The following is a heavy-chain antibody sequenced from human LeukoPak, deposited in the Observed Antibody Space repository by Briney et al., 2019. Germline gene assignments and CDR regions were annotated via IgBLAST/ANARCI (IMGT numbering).Heavy chain of an antibody. D-gene: IGHD6-13*01. J-gene: IGHJ2*01. CDR1: GGFIGSYY. Sequence: KPSETLSLTCTVSGGFIGSYYWSWIRQPPGKGLEWIGYIYYSGSTNYNPSLKSRVTISVDTSKNQFSLKLSSVTAADTAVYYCARVYYSNSYDYWYFDLWGRGTLVTVSS. CDR2: IYYSGST. CDR3: ARVYYSNSYDYWYFDL. V-gene: IGHV4-59*01.